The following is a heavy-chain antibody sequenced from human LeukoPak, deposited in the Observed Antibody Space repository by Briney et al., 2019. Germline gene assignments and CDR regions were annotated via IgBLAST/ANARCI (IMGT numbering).Heavy chain of an antibody. V-gene: IGHV4-4*07. Sequence: SETLSLTCTVSGDSMSGYWGWVRQPAGKGLEWIGRISTSRGTDYNPSLKSRITMSVDTSKNQFSPKLRSMTAADTAVYYCARSNSGSYGWFDPWGQGTLVTVSS. CDR2: ISTSRGT. CDR3: ARSNSGSYGWFDP. CDR1: GDSMSGY. D-gene: IGHD1-26*01. J-gene: IGHJ5*02.